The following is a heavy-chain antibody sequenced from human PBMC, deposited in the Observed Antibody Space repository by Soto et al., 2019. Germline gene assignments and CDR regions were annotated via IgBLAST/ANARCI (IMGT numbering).Heavy chain of an antibody. D-gene: IGHD5-12*01. CDR2: IWYDGSNK. Sequence: PWGTLRLSCAASEFTFSSYGIHWVRQAPGKGLEWVAGIWYDGSNKYYADSVKGRFTISRDNSKNTLYLQINSLRAEDTAGYYFARATRARSFVYWGQGTLVTASS. CDR1: EFTFSSYG. J-gene: IGHJ4*02. V-gene: IGHV3-33*01. CDR3: ARATRARSFVY.